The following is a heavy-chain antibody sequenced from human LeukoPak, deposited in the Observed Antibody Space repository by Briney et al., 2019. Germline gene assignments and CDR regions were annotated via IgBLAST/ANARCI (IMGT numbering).Heavy chain of an antibody. CDR3: ARGAVVVPAAILWFDP. CDR1: GYTFTSYG. D-gene: IGHD2-2*02. V-gene: IGHV1-18*01. Sequence: ASVKVSCKASGYTFTSYGISWVRQVPGQGLEWMGWISAYNGNTNYAQKLQGRVTMTTDTSTSTAYMELRSLRSDDTAVYYCARGAVVVPAAILWFDPWGQGTLVTVSS. J-gene: IGHJ5*02. CDR2: ISAYNGNT.